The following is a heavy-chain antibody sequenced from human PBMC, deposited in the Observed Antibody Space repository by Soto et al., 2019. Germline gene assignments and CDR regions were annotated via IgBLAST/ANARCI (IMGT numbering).Heavy chain of an antibody. CDR3: ARDGIHYDVDY. D-gene: IGHD5-12*01. CDR1: GFSFSPSG. CDR2: IWNDGTTT. J-gene: IGHJ4*02. V-gene: IGHV3-33*01. Sequence: LVESWGGVAQPGRSLRLSCATSGFSFSPSGMHWVRQAPGKGLEWLAIIWNDGTTTYYADSVKGRFTISRDNSKNTLYLQMNSLRDEDTAVYYCARDGIHYDVDYWGQGTLVTVSS.